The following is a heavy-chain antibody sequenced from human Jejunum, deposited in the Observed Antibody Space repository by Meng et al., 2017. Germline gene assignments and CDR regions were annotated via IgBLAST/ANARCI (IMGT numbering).Heavy chain of an antibody. CDR1: GFTFSTYA. V-gene: IGHV3-30*01. D-gene: IGHD5-18*01. CDR2: ISDDGDSK. Sequence: GESLKISCAASGFTFSTYAMHWVRQAPGKGLEWMAVISDDGDSKGYPDSVQGRLTISRDNSMNTLYVQMNSLSAEDTAMYYCAKDGGIGYTDFDNWGQGTLVTVSS. J-gene: IGHJ4*02. CDR3: AKDGGIGYTDFDN.